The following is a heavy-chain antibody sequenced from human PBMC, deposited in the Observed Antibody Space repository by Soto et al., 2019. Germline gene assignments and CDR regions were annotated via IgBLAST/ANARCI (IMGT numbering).Heavy chain of an antibody. CDR3: ARDLTAAITPQDYYYGMDV. J-gene: IGHJ6*02. CDR1: GGTFSSYA. Sequence: SVKVSCKASGGTFSSYAISWVRQAPGQGLEWMGGIIPIFGTANYAQKFQGRVTITADESTSTAYMELSSLRSEDTAVYYCARDLTAAITPQDYYYGMDVWGQGTTVTVSS. V-gene: IGHV1-69*13. D-gene: IGHD2-2*01. CDR2: IIPIFGTA.